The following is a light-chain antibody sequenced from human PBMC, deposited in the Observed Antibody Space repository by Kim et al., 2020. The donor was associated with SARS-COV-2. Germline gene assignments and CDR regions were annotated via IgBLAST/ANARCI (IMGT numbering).Light chain of an antibody. CDR1: SSNIGNNA. CDR2: YDD. V-gene: IGLV1-36*01. Sequence: QRVTISCSGSSSNIGNNAVNWYQQFPGKAPKLLIYYDDLLPSGVSDRFSGSKSGTSASLAISGLQSEDEADYYCASWDDRLVGWVFGGGTQLTVL. J-gene: IGLJ3*02. CDR3: ASWDDRLVGWV.